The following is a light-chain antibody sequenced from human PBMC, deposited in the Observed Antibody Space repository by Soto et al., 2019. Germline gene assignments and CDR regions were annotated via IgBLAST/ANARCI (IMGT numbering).Light chain of an antibody. CDR3: QQYNSYPIT. V-gene: IGKV1-5*01. CDR1: QTISTW. J-gene: IGKJ5*01. CDR2: DAS. Sequence: DIQVTQSPPTLSASVGDRVTITCRASQTISTWMAWYQQKPGKAPKLLVYDASTLQSGVASRFSGSGSGTEFTLIISGLQPDDSATYYCQQYNSYPITFGQGTRLEIK.